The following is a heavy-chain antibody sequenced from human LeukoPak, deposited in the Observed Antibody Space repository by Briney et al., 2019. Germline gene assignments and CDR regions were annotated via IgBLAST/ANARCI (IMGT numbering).Heavy chain of an antibody. J-gene: IGHJ4*02. Sequence: SETLSLTCAVYGGSFSGYYWSWIRQPPGKGLEWIGEINHSGSTNYNPSLKSRVTISVDTSKNQFSLKLSSVTAADTAVYYCARDIYDYCSGGSCGEFDYWGQGTLVTVSS. D-gene: IGHD2-15*01. V-gene: IGHV4-34*01. CDR3: ARDIYDYCSGGSCGEFDY. CDR2: INHSGST. CDR1: GGSFSGYY.